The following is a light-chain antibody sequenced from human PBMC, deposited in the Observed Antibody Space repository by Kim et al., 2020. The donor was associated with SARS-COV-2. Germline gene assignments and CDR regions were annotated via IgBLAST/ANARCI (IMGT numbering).Light chain of an antibody. CDR1: SPRSYY. Sequence: SSELTQDPAVSVALGQTVRITCRGDSPRSYYASWYQQRPGQAPVLVIYGKNNRPSGIPGRFSGSSSGDTASLTITGAQAEDEADSSCCSRDNRGNHVIFG. CDR2: GKN. V-gene: IGLV3-19*01. J-gene: IGLJ2*01. CDR3: CSRDNRGNHVI.